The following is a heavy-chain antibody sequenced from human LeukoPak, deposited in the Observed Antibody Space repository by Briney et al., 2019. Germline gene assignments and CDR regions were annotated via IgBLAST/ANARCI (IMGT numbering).Heavy chain of an antibody. CDR2: VTNTGNTT. V-gene: IGHV3-23*01. D-gene: IGHD4/OR15-4a*01. Sequence: GGSLRLSCAASGFTFSDFAMSWVRQAPGKGLEWVSGVTNTGNTTYYADSVKGRFTISKDNSMSTLHLQLNSLRAEDTAIYFCARHRNFGANFAIDYWGQGTLVTVSS. CDR1: GFTFSDFA. J-gene: IGHJ4*02. CDR3: ARHRNFGANFAIDY.